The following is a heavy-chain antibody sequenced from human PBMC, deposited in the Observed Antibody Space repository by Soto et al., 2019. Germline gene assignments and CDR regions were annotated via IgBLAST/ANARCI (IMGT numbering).Heavy chain of an antibody. V-gene: IGHV3-23*01. J-gene: IGHJ4*02. CDR2: ISGSGGST. D-gene: IGHD3-3*01. CDR1: GFTFSSYA. CDR3: AVATRPEYYDFWSSY. Sequence: GSLRLSCAASGFTFSSYAMSWVRQAPGKGLEWVSAISGSGGSTYYADSVKGRFTISRDNSKNTLYLQMNSLRAEDTAVYYCAVATRPEYYDFWSSYWGQGTLVTVSS.